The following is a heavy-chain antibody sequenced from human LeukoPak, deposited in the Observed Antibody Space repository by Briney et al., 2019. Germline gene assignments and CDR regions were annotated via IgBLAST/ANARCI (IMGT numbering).Heavy chain of an antibody. D-gene: IGHD3-22*01. CDR1: GYTFTSYV. CDR3: ARVGVYDSSGYYSSDAFDI. Sequence: ASVEVSCKASGYTFTSYVISWVRQAPGQGLEGRGWISAYNGKTNYAQKLQGRVNMTTATSTSTAYMELRSLRSDDTAVYYCARVGVYDSSGYYSSDAFDIWGQGTMVTVSS. J-gene: IGHJ3*02. CDR2: ISAYNGKT. V-gene: IGHV1-18*01.